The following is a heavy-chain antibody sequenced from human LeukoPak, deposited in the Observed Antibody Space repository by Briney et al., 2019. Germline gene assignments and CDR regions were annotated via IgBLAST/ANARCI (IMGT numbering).Heavy chain of an antibody. CDR2: IYWNDDK. V-gene: IGHV2-5*04. D-gene: IGHD5-12*01. J-gene: IGHJ5*02. CDR1: GLSLTTAGVG. Sequence: SGPTLVNPTQTLTLTCTFSGLSLTTAGVGVSWIRQPPGKALEWLALIYWNDDKRYSPSLKNRLTITKDTSTNQVVLTMTNIDPVDIGTYYCARSDPRAYSGYDPWFDPWGQGTLVTVSS. CDR3: ARSDPRAYSGYDPWFDP.